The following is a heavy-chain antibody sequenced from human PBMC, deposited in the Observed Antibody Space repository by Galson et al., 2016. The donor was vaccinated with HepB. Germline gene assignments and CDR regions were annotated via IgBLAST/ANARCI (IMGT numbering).Heavy chain of an antibody. J-gene: IGHJ6*03. CDR1: GGSVSSFY. Sequence: LTCTVSGGSVSSFYWNWIRQPPGKGLEWIGHIYYSGSTNYNPSLKSRVTISVDMSKNQLSLKLSSVTAADTAVYYCARDFYMDVWGKGTTVTVSS. CDR3: ARDFYMDV. CDR2: IYYSGST. V-gene: IGHV4-59*02.